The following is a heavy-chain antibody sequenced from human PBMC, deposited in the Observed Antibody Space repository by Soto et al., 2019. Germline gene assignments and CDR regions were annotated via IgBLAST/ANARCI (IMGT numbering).Heavy chain of an antibody. V-gene: IGHV1-69*13. Sequence: SVKVSCKASGYTFTSYYMYWVRQAPGQGLEWMGGIIPIFGTANYAQKFQGRVTITADESTSTAYMELSSLRSEDTAVYYCARTIAAAGGRRYFDLWGRGTLVTVSS. J-gene: IGHJ2*01. CDR1: GYTFTSYY. CDR3: ARTIAAAGGRRYFDL. D-gene: IGHD6-13*01. CDR2: IIPIFGTA.